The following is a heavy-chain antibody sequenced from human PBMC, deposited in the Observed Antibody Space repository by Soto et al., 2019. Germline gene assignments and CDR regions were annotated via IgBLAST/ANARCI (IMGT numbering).Heavy chain of an antibody. J-gene: IGHJ4*02. CDR2: INHRGNT. Sequence: SETLSLTCAVYGGSFSGYYWSWIRQPPGKGLEWIGEINHRGNTNYNPSLKSRVTISVDTSKKQFSLKLSSVTAADTAVYYCASVKIAVAPDYWGQGTLVTVSS. V-gene: IGHV4-34*01. CDR1: GGSFSGYY. D-gene: IGHD6-19*01. CDR3: ASVKIAVAPDY.